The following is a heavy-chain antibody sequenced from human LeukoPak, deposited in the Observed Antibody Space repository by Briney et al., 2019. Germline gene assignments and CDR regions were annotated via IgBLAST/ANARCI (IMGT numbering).Heavy chain of an antibody. D-gene: IGHD6-19*01. V-gene: IGHV1-46*01. CDR3: ARAVEQWLAFDY. CDR2: INPSGGST. J-gene: IGHJ4*02. CDR1: GYTFTSYY. Sequence: ASVKVSCKASGYTFTSYYMHWVRQAPGQGLEWMGIINPSGGSTSYAQKFQGRVTMTTDTSTITAYMELRSLRSDDTAVYYCARAVEQWLAFDYWGQGTLVTVSS.